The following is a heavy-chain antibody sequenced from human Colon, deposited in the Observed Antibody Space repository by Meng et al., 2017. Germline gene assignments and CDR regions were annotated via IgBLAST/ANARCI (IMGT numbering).Heavy chain of an antibody. CDR1: GYTLY. V-gene: IGHV1-2*06. CDR3: ARESADGGSFDL. Sequence: QVHMVQPWAEVKKPGASVTGSCKASGYTLYIHWVRLRPGEGLEWMGRINPRTGDTKSAQSFQGRVTMTRYTSTTTFSMDLRSLTTADSAIYFCARESADGGSFDLWGQRTLVTVSS. D-gene: IGHD2-15*01. J-gene: IGHJ4*02. CDR2: INPRTGDT.